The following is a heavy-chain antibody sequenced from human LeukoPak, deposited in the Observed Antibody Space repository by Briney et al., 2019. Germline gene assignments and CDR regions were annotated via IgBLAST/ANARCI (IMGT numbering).Heavy chain of an antibody. CDR3: AKLPGNRLTSGGYHFDY. D-gene: IGHD3-16*01. J-gene: IGHJ4*02. V-gene: IGHV3-23*01. Sequence: PGGSLRLSCAASGFTLSSYAMTWVRQAPGKGLEWVSAISGSGGATNYADSVRARFTISRDYSKSTLYLKMSNLRAEDTAVYYCAKLPGNRLTSGGYHFDYWGQGTLVSVSS. CDR2: ISGSGGAT. CDR1: GFTLSSYA.